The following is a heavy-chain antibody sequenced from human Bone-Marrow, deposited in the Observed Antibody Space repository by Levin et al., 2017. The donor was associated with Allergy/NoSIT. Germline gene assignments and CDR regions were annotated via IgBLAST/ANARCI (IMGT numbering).Heavy chain of an antibody. V-gene: IGHV3-23*01. Sequence: LSLTCAASGFTFSNYAMSWVRQAPGKGLEWVSSISNSGGNTYYADSVKGRFTISRDNSKNTIYLQMTGLRAEDTAVHFCARGWREPDYWGQGTLVTASS. J-gene: IGHJ4*02. CDR1: GFTFSNYA. CDR2: ISNSGGNT. D-gene: IGHD1-26*01. CDR3: ARGWREPDY.